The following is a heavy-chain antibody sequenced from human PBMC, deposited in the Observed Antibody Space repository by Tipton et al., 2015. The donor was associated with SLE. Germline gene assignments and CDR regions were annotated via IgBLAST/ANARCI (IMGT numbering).Heavy chain of an antibody. D-gene: IGHD3-16*01. J-gene: IGHJ5*02. V-gene: IGHV4-61*02. CDR2: IYTSGTT. CDR1: GDSISSGGSY. Sequence: TLSLTCSVSGDSISSGGSYWNWIRQPAGKGLEWIGRIYTSGTTNYNPSLKSRVTMSVDTSKNQFSLKLSSVTAADTAVYYCARVQAYEGFDPWGQGTLVTVSS. CDR3: ARVQAYEGFDP.